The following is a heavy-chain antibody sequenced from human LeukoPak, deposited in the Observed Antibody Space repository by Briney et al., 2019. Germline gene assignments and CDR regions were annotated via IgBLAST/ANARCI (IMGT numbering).Heavy chain of an antibody. CDR2: IYYSGST. CDR1: GGSISSSSYY. D-gene: IGHD3-10*01. Sequence: SETLSLTCTVSGGSISSSSYYWGWVRQPPGKGLEWIGSIYYSGSTYYNPSLKSRVTISVDTSKNQFSLKLSSVTAADTAVYYCARDPTPDYYGSGSYYKCTGVHPWGQGTLVTVSS. CDR3: ARDPTPDYYGSGSYYKCTGVHP. J-gene: IGHJ5*02. V-gene: IGHV4-39*07.